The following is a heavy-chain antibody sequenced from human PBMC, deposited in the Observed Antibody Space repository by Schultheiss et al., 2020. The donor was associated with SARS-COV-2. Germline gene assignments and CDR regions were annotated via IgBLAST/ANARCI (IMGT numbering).Heavy chain of an antibody. J-gene: IGHJ5*02. V-gene: IGHV3-7*01. CDR2: IREDGSEK. D-gene: IGHD6-13*01. CDR1: GFTFSSFW. CDR3: ARARAEQHLPFSWGPIPHPTTWFDP. Sequence: GGSLRLSCRASGFTFSSFWMTWVRQAPGKGLEWVANIREDGSEKYYGDSVRGRFTISRDNAGNTLYLQMNNLRVEDTAIYYCARARAEQHLPFSWGPIPHPTTWFDPWGQGTLVTVSS.